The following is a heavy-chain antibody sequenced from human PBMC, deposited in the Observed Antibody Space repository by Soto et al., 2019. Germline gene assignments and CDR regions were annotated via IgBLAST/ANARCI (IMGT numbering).Heavy chain of an antibody. CDR2: MNRSGDI. CDR3: ARWASY. Sequence: PSETLSLTCDLSGGSLSGYYWTWIRQPPGKGLGWIGEMNRSGDIKYNPSLVSRVTISADTSTNQFSLKLTSVTAADTAVYFCARWASYWGQGALVTVSS. J-gene: IGHJ4*02. CDR1: GGSLSGYY. V-gene: IGHV4-34*01.